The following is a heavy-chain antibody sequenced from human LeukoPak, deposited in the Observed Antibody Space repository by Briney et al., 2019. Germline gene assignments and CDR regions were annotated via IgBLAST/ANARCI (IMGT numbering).Heavy chain of an antibody. Sequence: SQTLSLTCAVSGASISSGDYSWSWIRQPPGKGLEWIVYTYHGGSSYSNPSLKSRVTISVDTSKNQFSLKLSSVTAADTAVYYCARDGVRTKQLPDAFDIWGQGIMVTVSS. D-gene: IGHD6-13*01. CDR1: GASISSGDYS. CDR2: TYHGGSS. CDR3: ARDGVRTKQLPDAFDI. V-gene: IGHV4-30-2*05. J-gene: IGHJ3*02.